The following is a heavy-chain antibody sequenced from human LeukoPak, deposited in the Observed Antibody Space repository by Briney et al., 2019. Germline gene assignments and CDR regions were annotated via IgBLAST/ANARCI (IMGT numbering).Heavy chain of an antibody. V-gene: IGHV3-48*03. CDR2: VSTTGNTI. D-gene: IGHD3-10*01. CDR3: ASRLHTVIMDV. Sequence: GGSLRLSCAASGFTFSAYEMNWVRQAPGKGLEWISYVSTTGNTIFYAASVKGRFTISRDNAHNSLYLQMDSLRAEDTAVYYCASRLHTVIMDVWGQGTTVTVSS. J-gene: IGHJ6*02. CDR1: GFTFSAYE.